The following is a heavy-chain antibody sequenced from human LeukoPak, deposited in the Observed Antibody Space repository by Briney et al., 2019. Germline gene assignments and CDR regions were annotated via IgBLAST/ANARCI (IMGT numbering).Heavy chain of an antibody. CDR2: INPNSGGT. D-gene: IGHD3-22*01. V-gene: IGHV1-2*02. CDR1: GYTFTVYY. J-gene: IGHJ4*02. Sequence: WASVKVSCKASGYTFTVYYMHWVRQAPGQGLEWMGWINPNSGGTNYAQKFQGRVTMTRDTSISTAYMELSRLRSDDTAVYYCARTRDSSGYLGYWGQGTLVTVSS. CDR3: ARTRDSSGYLGY.